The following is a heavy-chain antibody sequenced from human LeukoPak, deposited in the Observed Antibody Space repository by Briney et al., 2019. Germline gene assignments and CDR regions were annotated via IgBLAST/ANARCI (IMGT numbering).Heavy chain of an antibody. V-gene: IGHV1-18*01. CDR1: GYTFTSYG. CDR3: PRHLSPRFGPDAFDI. D-gene: IGHD3-10*01. J-gene: IGHJ3*02. Sequence: RASVKVSCKASGYTFTSYGISWVRQAPGQGLEWMGLISAYNGNTNYAQKLQGRVTLTTDTSTSTASMQLRGLTADDPAVHPFPRHLSPRFGPDAFDIWGQGTMVTVS. CDR2: ISAYNGNT.